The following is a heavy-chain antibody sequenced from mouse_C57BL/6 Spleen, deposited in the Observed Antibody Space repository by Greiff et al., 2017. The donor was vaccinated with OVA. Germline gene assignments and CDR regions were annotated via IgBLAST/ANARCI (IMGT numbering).Heavy chain of an antibody. J-gene: IGHJ1*03. V-gene: IGHV14-2*01. CDR1: GFNIKDYY. Sequence: LVESGAELVKPGASVKLSCTASGFNIKDYYMHWVKQRTEQGLEWIGRIDPEDGETKYAPKFQGKATITADTSSNTAYLQLSSLTSEDTAVYYCARPTVVATSYWYFDVWGTGTTVTVSS. CDR3: ARPTVVATSYWYFDV. CDR2: IDPEDGET. D-gene: IGHD1-1*01.